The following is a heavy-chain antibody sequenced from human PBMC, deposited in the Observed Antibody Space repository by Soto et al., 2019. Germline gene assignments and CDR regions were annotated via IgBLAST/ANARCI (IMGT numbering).Heavy chain of an antibody. Sequence: EQLVESGGGVVQPGTSLRLSCATSGFSFGHYGMQWVRQAPGKGLEWVAIISYDGTYKKYADSVIGRFIVSRDYSNNTVYMEMNRLRPDDTAVYLCAKDMFRSGPDLVNYYPMDVWGQGTTVSVSS. V-gene: IGHV3-30*18. D-gene: IGHD3-10*01. CDR2: ISYDGTYK. CDR3: AKDMFRSGPDLVNYYPMDV. CDR1: GFSFGHYG. J-gene: IGHJ6*02.